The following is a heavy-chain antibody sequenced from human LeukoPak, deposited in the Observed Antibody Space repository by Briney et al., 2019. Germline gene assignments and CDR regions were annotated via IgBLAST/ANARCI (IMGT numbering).Heavy chain of an antibody. J-gene: IGHJ5*02. CDR2: IWYDGSNK. CDR3: ARDRKLWQQQLRGEFDP. D-gene: IGHD6-13*01. V-gene: IGHV3-33*01. Sequence: SGGSLRLSCAASGFTFSSYGMHWVRQAPGKGLEWVAVIWYDGSNKYYADSVKGRFTISRDNSKNTLYLQMNSLRAEDTAVYYCARDRKLWQQQLRGEFDPWGQGTLVTVSS. CDR1: GFTFSSYG.